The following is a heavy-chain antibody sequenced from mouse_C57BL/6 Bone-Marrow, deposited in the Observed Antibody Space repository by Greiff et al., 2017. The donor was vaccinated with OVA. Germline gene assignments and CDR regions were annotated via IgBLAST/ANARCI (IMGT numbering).Heavy chain of an antibody. D-gene: IGHD1-1*01. CDR2: IWRGGST. CDR3: AKKNYGSSFSYWYFDV. Sequence: QVQLQQSGPGLVQPSQSLSITCTVSGFSLTSYGVHWVRQSPGKGLEWLGVIWRGGSTDYNAAFMSRLSITKDNSKSQVFFKMNSLQADDTAIYYCAKKNYGSSFSYWYFDVWGTGTTVTVSS. CDR1: GFSLTSYG. V-gene: IGHV2-5*01. J-gene: IGHJ1*03.